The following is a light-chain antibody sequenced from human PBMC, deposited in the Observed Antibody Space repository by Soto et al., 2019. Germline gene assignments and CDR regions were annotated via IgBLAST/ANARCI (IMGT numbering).Light chain of an antibody. CDR2: GNS. CDR3: QSYDSSLSGYVV. CDR1: SSNIGAGYD. Sequence: QLVLTQPPSVSEAPGQRVTISCTGGSSNIGAGYDVHWYQQLPGTAPKLLIYGNSNRPSGVPDRFSGSKSGTSASLAITGLQAEDEADYYGQSYDSSLSGYVVFGGGTKLTVL. V-gene: IGLV1-40*01. J-gene: IGLJ2*01.